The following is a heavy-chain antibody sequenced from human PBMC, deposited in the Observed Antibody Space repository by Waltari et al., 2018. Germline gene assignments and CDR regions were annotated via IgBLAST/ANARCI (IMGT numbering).Heavy chain of an antibody. CDR2: ISSSGATT. Sequence: EVQLLESGGGLVQPGESLRLSCAASGFTFSSYGMNWVRQTPGKGLEWVSTISSSGATTYYADSVKGRFTISRDNSKNTLYLQMTSLRADDTAIYYCAKTLLVGPWLAFYFDYWGQGTLLSVSS. CDR3: AKTLLVGPWLAFYFDY. CDR1: GFTFSSYG. J-gene: IGHJ4*02. V-gene: IGHV3-23*01. D-gene: IGHD6-19*01.